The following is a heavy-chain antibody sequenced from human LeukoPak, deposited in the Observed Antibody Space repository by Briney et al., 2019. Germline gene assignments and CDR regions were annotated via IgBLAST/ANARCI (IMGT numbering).Heavy chain of an antibody. V-gene: IGHV3-23*01. J-gene: IGHJ4*02. CDR3: ARKRYYYGSGSSDY. CDR1: GFTFSSYA. Sequence: GGSLRLSCAASGFTFSSYAMSWVRQAPGKGLEWVSAISGSGGSTYYADSVKGRFTISRDNSKNTLYLQMNSLRTEDTAIYYCARKRYYYGSGSSDYWGQGTLVTVSS. D-gene: IGHD3-10*01. CDR2: ISGSGGST.